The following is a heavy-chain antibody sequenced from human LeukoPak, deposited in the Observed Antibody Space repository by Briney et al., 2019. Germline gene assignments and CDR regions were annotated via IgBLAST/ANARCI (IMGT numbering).Heavy chain of an antibody. V-gene: IGHV3-21*01. J-gene: IGHJ4*02. CDR3: ARAGGSTVSHSDY. CDR1: GFTFSIYS. Sequence: GGSLRLSCAASGFTFSIYSMNWIRQAPGKGLEWVSSISSSTSYIYYADSVKGRFTISKDNAKNSLYLQMNSLRAEDTAVYYCARAGGSTVSHSDYWGQGTLVTVSS. CDR2: ISSSTSYI. D-gene: IGHD4-17*01.